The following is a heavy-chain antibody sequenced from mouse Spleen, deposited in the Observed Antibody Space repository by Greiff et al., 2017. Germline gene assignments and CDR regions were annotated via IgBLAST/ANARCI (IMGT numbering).Heavy chain of an antibody. V-gene: IGHV1-7*01. J-gene: IGHJ3*01. Sequence: QVQLKQSGAELAKPGASVKLSCKASGYTFTSYWMHWVKQRPGQGLEWIGYINPSSGYTKYNQKFKDKATLTADKSSSTAYMQLSSLTYEDSAVYYCANYYGSSYSWFAYWGQGTLVTVSA. D-gene: IGHD1-1*01. CDR2: INPSSGYT. CDR1: GYTFTSYW. CDR3: ANYYGSSYSWFAY.